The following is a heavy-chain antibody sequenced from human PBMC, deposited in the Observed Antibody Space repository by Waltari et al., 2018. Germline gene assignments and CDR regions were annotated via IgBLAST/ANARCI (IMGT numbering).Heavy chain of an antibody. V-gene: IGHV3-33*01. CDR3: ARDRSNSYMDV. J-gene: IGHJ6*03. Sequence: QVQLVESGGGVVQPGNSLRLSCAASGFTFRSHGMHWVRQAPGKGLEWVAVIWYDGSNKYDADSVKGRFTISRDNSKNTLYLQMNSLRAEDTAVYYCARDRSNSYMDVWGKGTTVTVSS. CDR2: IWYDGSNK. D-gene: IGHD2-8*01. CDR1: GFTFRSHG.